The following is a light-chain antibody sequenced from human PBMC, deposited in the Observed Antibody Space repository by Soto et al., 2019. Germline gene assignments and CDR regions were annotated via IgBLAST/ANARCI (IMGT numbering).Light chain of an antibody. V-gene: IGKV1-39*01. CDR1: QTVSTY. CDR3: QQTYTTPRT. CDR2: ATS. Sequence: DTQMTQSPFSLSASVGDRISITCRASQTVSTYLNWYQQKPGKAPTLLISATSTLQSGVPSRFSGSGSGTEFTLTITSLQPEDFATYYCQQTYTTPRTFGQGTKVAIK. J-gene: IGKJ1*01.